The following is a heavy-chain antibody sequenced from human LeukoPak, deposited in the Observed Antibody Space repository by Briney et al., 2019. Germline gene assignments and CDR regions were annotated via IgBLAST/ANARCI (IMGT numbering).Heavy chain of an antibody. CDR1: GGSISSGGYY. CDR2: IYYSGST. D-gene: IGHD6-13*01. J-gene: IGHJ6*03. CDR3: ARGVGEYSSSWYGPYYYMDV. V-gene: IGHV4-31*03. Sequence: PSLTLSLTCTVSGGSISSGGYYWSWIRQHPGKGLEWIGYIYYSGSTYYNPSLKSRVTISVDTSKNQFSLKLSSVTAADTAVYYCARGVGEYSSSWYGPYYYMDVWGKGTTVTVSS.